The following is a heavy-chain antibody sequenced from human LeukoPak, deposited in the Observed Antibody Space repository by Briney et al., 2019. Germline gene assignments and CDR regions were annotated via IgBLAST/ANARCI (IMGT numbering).Heavy chain of an antibody. CDR1: GYSFTSYW. J-gene: IGHJ4*02. Sequence: GESLKISCKGSGYSFTSYWIGWVRQMPGKGLEWMGIIYPGDSDTRYSPSSQGQVTISADKSISTAYLQWSSLKASDTAMYYCARRGGIRYFDWLSTYDYFDYWGQGTLVTVSS. V-gene: IGHV5-51*01. CDR3: ARRGGIRYFDWLSTYDYFDY. CDR2: IYPGDSDT. D-gene: IGHD3-9*01.